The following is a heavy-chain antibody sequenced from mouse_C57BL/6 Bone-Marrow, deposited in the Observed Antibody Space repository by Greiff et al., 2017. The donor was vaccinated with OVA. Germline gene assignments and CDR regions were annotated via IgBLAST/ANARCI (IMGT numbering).Heavy chain of an antibody. V-gene: IGHV14-4*01. CDR1: GFNIKDDY. D-gene: IGHD2-1*01. CDR3: TSYGNFDY. Sequence: VQLKESGAELVRPGASVKLSCTASGFNIKDDYMHWVKQRPEQGLEWIGWIDPENGDTEYASKFQGKATITAATSSNTAYLQLSSLTSEDTAVYYCTSYGNFDYWGKGTTLTVSS. J-gene: IGHJ2*01. CDR2: IDPENGDT.